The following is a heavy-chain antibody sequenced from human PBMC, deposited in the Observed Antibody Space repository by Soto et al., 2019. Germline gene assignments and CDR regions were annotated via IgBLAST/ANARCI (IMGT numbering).Heavy chain of an antibody. V-gene: IGHV2-5*02. CDR3: THRHSTNLNFDY. D-gene: IGHD2-2*01. J-gene: IGHJ4*02. CDR2: IHGDDDK. Sequence: SGPTLVNPTQTLTLTCTFSGFSLSSNAVGVGWIRQPPGKALEWLALIHGDDDKRYSPSLKSRLTVTKDTSKKQVVLTMTNMDPVDTATYYCTHRHSTNLNFDYWGQGTLVTVSS. CDR1: GFSLSSNAVG.